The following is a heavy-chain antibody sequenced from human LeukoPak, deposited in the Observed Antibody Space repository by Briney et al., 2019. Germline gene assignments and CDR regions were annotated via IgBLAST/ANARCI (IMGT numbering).Heavy chain of an antibody. J-gene: IGHJ4*02. D-gene: IGHD5-18*01. CDR1: GFTLSNYW. Sequence: PGGSLRLSCAASGFTLSNYWINWVRQAPGKGLEWVANIKQDGSETYCVDSVKGRFTISRDNAKNSLYLQMNSLRDEDTAVYYCARGGSGYSYGKIDSWGQGILVTVSS. CDR3: ARGGSGYSYGKIDS. CDR2: IKQDGSET. V-gene: IGHV3-7*01.